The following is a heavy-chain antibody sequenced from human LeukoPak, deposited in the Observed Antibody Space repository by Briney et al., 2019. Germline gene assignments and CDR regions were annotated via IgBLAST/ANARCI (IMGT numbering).Heavy chain of an antibody. Sequence: GGSLRLSCAASGFTFSSYGMSWVRQAAGKGLEWVSAISGTGSSTYYADSVEGRFTISRDNSKNTLHPQMNSLRAEDTAIYYCARRNYVWGTYVFDYWGQGILVTVSS. D-gene: IGHD3-16*01. CDR1: GFTFSSYG. CDR3: ARRNYVWGTYVFDY. V-gene: IGHV3-23*01. J-gene: IGHJ4*02. CDR2: ISGTGSST.